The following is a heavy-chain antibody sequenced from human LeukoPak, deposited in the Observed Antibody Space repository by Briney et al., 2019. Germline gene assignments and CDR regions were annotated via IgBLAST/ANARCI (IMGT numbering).Heavy chain of an antibody. CDR1: GYTFTSYD. J-gene: IGHJ4*02. V-gene: IGHV1-8*01. CDR2: MNPNSGNT. D-gene: IGHD6-19*01. CDR3: AKEVDSSGWFSY. Sequence: ASVKVSCKASGYTFTSYDINWVRQATGQGLEWMGWMNPNSGNTGYAQKFQGRVTMTRNTSISTAYMELSSLRSEDTAVYYCAKEVDSSGWFSYWGQGTLVTVSS.